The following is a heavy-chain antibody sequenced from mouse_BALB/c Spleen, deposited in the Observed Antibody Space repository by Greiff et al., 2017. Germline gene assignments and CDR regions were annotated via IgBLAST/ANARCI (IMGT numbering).Heavy chain of an antibody. Sequence: EVKLMESGGGLVKPGGSLKLSCAASGFTFSSYTMSWVRQTPEKRLEWVATISSGGSYTYYPDSVKGRFTISRDNAKNTLYLQMSSLKSEDTAMYYCTREITTVVGGGYFDDWGQGTTLTVSS. V-gene: IGHV5-6-4*01. J-gene: IGHJ2*01. D-gene: IGHD1-1*01. CDR3: TREITTVVGGGYFDD. CDR2: ISSGGSYT. CDR1: GFTFSSYT.